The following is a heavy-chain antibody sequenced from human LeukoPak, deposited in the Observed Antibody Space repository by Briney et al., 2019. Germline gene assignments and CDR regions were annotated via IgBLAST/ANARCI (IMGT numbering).Heavy chain of an antibody. CDR1: GFTFSSYG. CDR2: IRYDGGNK. CDR3: AKDPHQLLLEGVYYFDY. Sequence: TGGSLRLSCAASGFTFSSYGMHWVRQAPGKGLEWVAFIRYDGGNKYYADSVKGRFTISRDNSKNTLYLQMNSLRAEDTAVYYCAKDPHQLLLEGVYYFDYWGQGTLVTVSS. V-gene: IGHV3-30*02. J-gene: IGHJ4*02. D-gene: IGHD2-2*01.